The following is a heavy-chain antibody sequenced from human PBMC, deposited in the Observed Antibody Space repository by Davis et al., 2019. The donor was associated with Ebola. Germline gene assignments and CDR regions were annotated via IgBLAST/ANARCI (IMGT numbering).Heavy chain of an antibody. CDR2: ISSSSSTI. CDR3: ARDRGIAVAGTRYYGMDV. D-gene: IGHD6-19*01. V-gene: IGHV3-48*01. CDR1: GFTFSSYS. J-gene: IGHJ6*04. Sequence: PGGSLRLSCAASGFTFSSYSMNWVRQAPGKGLEWVSYISSSSSTIYYADSVKGRFTISRDNSKNTLYLQMNSLRAEDTAVYYCARDRGIAVAGTRYYGMDVWGKGTTVTVSS.